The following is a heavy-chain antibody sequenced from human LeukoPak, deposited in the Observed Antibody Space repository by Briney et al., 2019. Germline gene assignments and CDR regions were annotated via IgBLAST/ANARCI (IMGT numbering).Heavy chain of an antibody. Sequence: PGGSLRLSCAASGFSFSAYWMSWVRQAPGKGLDWVANIQQEGSVQKYVDSVRGRFTISRDNTKNSLYLQMTSLRAEDTAVYYCAKVWLGRGDLYDYWGQGTLVTVSS. D-gene: IGHD4-17*01. J-gene: IGHJ4*02. V-gene: IGHV3-7*03. CDR2: IQQEGSVQ. CDR3: AKVWLGRGDLYDY. CDR1: GFSFSAYW.